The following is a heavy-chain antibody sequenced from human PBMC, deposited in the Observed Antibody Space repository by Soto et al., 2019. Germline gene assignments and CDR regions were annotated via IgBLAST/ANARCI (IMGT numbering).Heavy chain of an antibody. CDR1: GFTFEDYA. J-gene: IGHJ6*02. Sequence: EVQLVESGGGLVQPGRSLRLSCAASGFTFEDYAMHWVRQAPGEGLEWVSGISWNSGTIFYAASVKGRLTISRDNAKNSLYLQMDSLRGEDTALYYCAKDTRGGSSSSRYFYGLDVWGQGTTVTVSS. CDR2: ISWNSGTI. V-gene: IGHV3-9*01. D-gene: IGHD6-13*01. CDR3: AKDTRGGSSSSRYFYGLDV.